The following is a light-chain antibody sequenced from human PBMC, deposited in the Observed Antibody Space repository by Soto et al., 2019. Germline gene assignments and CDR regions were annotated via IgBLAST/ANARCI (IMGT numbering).Light chain of an antibody. CDR2: LNSDGSH. V-gene: IGLV4-69*01. Sequence: QPVLTQSPSASASLGASVKITCTLSSGHSSYPIAWHQQQPDKGPRYLMKLNSDGSHSKGDGIPDRFPGSSSGAERYLTISSLQSEDEADYYCQTWATGIRVFGGGTKLTVL. CDR3: QTWATGIRV. J-gene: IGLJ2*01. CDR1: SGHSSYP.